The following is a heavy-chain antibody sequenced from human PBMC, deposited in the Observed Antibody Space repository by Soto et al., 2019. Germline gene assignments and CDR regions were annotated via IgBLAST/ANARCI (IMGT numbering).Heavy chain of an antibody. CDR1: GFTFSDHY. D-gene: IGHD6-19*01. V-gene: IGHV3-11*06. CDR3: ARGSGYSSGWYYFDY. CDR2: ISGSGSST. Sequence: SGFTFSDHYMSWIRQAPGKGLEWISYISGSGSSTEYADSVKGRFTISRDNAKNSLYLQMNSLRAEDTAVYYCARGSGYSSGWYYFDYWGQGTLVTVSS. J-gene: IGHJ4*02.